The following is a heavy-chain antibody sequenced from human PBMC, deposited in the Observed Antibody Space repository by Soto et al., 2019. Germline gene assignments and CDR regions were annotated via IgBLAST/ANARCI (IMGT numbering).Heavy chain of an antibody. CDR2: IYRSGST. CDR1: GYSISSGYY. Sequence: SETLSLTCVVSGYSISSGYYWGWFRKPPGKGLEWIGNIYRSGSTYYNPSLKSRVTISVDTSKNQFSLKLSSVTAADTAVYYCARDGEWQLPYDYWGLGTLVTVSS. J-gene: IGHJ4*02. V-gene: IGHV4-38-2*02. D-gene: IGHD2-15*01. CDR3: ARDGEWQLPYDY.